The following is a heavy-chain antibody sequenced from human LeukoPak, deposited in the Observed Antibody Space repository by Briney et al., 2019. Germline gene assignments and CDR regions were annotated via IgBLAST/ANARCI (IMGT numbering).Heavy chain of an antibody. V-gene: IGHV3-23*01. CDR3: AKRLEAVGPNFDY. CDR2: ITGSDGNT. J-gene: IGHJ4*02. D-gene: IGHD6-13*01. Sequence: GGSLRLSCAASGFRFSSYVMNWVRQPPGKGLEWISAITGSDGNTYYADSVRGRFTISRDNSKNTLYLQMTSLRGEDTAVYYCAKRLEAVGPNFDYWGQGTLVTVSS. CDR1: GFRFSSYV.